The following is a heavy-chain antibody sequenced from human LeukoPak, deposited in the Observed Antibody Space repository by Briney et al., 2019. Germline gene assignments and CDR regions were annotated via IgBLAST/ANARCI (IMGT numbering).Heavy chain of an antibody. V-gene: IGHV3-23*01. D-gene: IGHD6-19*01. CDR2: ASYYVGKQ. J-gene: IGHJ4*02. CDR3: AKARLSTGWAYNDY. CDR1: GFTFSDYA. Sequence: GGSLTLSCAASGFTFSDYAMSWVRQAPGKGLEWVSTASYYVGKQYHADSVRGRFTVSRDNSKNTVCLQMNSLRAEDTAVYFCAKARLSTGWAYNDYWGQGTLVTVSS.